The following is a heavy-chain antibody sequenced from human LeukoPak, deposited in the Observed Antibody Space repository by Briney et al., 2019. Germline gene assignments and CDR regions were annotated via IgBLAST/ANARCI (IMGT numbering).Heavy chain of an antibody. Sequence: PGGSLRLSCSASGFTFSSYSMDWVRQAPGKGLEWVSSIGSNTIYIYYADSVKGRFTISRDNAKNSLYLQMNSLRAEDTAVYYCASVLLYCSGGSCYSAEYFQHWGQGTLVTVSS. D-gene: IGHD2-15*01. J-gene: IGHJ1*01. CDR3: ASVLLYCSGGSCYSAEYFQH. V-gene: IGHV3-21*04. CDR1: GFTFSSYS. CDR2: IGSNTIYI.